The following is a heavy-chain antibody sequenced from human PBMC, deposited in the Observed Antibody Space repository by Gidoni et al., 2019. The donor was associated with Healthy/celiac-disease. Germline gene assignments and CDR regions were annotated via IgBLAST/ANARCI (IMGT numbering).Heavy chain of an antibody. D-gene: IGHD2-15*01. V-gene: IGHV2-5*02. CDR2: IYWDDDK. J-gene: IGHJ4*02. CDR3: ANRRLSGGRSLFDY. CDR1: GFSLSTSGVG. Sequence: HITLKESGPTLVTPTQTLTLTCTFSGFSLSTSGVGVGWIRQPPGKALEGLELIYWDDDKRDSPSLKSRLTITKDNSKNQVVLTMNNMDPVDTATYYCANRRLSGGRSLFDYWGQGTLVTVSS.